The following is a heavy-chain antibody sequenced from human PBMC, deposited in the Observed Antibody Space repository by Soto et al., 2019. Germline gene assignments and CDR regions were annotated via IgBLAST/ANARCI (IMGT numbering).Heavy chain of an antibody. CDR3: TTAWIVVVTAPDY. CDR2: IKSKTDGGTT. D-gene: IGHD2-21*02. V-gene: IGHV3-15*07. CDR1: GFTFSNAW. J-gene: IGHJ4*02. Sequence: EVQLVESGGGLVKPGGSLRLSCAASGFTFSNAWMNWVRQAPGKGLEWVGRIKSKTDGGTTDYAAPVKGRFTISGDDSKNTLYLQMNNRKTETAAWYCCTTAWIVVVTAPDYWGPGTLVTVSS.